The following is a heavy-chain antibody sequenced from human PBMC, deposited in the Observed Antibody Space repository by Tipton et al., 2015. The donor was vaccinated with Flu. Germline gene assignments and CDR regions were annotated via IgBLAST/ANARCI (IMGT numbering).Heavy chain of an antibody. V-gene: IGHV4-4*07. CDR1: GGSISSYY. CDR2: IYTSGST. J-gene: IGHJ5*02. Sequence: LRLSCTVSGGSISSYYWSWIRQPAGKGLEWIGRIYTSGSTNYNPSLKSRVTMSVDTSKNQFSLKLSSVTAADTAVYYCARDLRRITGTSGTWFDPWGQGTLVTVSS. CDR3: ARDLRRITGTSGTWFDP. D-gene: IGHD1-20*01.